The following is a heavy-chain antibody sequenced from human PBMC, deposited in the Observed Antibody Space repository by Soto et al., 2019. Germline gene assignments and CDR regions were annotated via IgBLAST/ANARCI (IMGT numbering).Heavy chain of an antibody. J-gene: IGHJ6*02. D-gene: IGHD3-3*01. CDR3: ARDLYFGVVITAQRTYGMEV. Sequence: ASVKVSCKASGYTFTSYGISWVRPAPGQGLEWMGWISAYNGNTNYAQKLQGRVTMTTDTSTSTAYMELRSVRSDDTAVYYCARDLYFGVVITAQRTYGMEVWGQGTTVTVS. V-gene: IGHV1-18*01. CDR2: ISAYNGNT. CDR1: GYTFTSYG.